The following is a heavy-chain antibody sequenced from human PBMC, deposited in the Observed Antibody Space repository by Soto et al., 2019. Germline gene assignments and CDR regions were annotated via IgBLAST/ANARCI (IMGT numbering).Heavy chain of an antibody. Sequence: QVQLQESGPGLVKPSETLSLTCSGSGGSISNHYWSWIRQPPGKGLEWIGYIYYNGNTNYHPSLKSRVTMSVDTSRNQISLKLTTVTAADTAVYYCTRANWYSEYWGQGTLVTVSS. D-gene: IGHD7-27*01. V-gene: IGHV4-59*11. CDR3: TRANWYSEY. CDR2: IYYNGNT. J-gene: IGHJ4*02. CDR1: GGSISNHY.